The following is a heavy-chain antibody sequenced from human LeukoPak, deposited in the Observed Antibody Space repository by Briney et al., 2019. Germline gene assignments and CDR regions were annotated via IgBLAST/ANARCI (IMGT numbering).Heavy chain of an antibody. CDR3: ARAVYGYFDF. CDR2: INQDGSEK. D-gene: IGHD5-18*01. J-gene: IGHJ4*02. CDR1: GFTFSSHW. Sequence: GGSLRLSGAASGFTFSSHWMSWVRQAPGKGLEWVANINQDGSEKYYVDSVKGRFTISRDNAKNSQYLQMSSLRAEDTAVYYCARAVYGYFDFWGQGILLTVSS. V-gene: IGHV3-7*04.